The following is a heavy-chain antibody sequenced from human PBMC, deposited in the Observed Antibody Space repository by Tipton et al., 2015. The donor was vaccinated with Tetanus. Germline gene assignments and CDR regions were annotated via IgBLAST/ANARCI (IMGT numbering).Heavy chain of an antibody. CDR1: GGSISSGDYF. D-gene: IGHD2-15*01. V-gene: IGHV4-31*03. Sequence: TLSLTCSVSGGSISSGDYFWSWIRQLPGKGLECLGNFHHSESTYYDPSLKSRVTISTDTSKNQFSLRLSSVTAADTAVYYCARDQKSATLSHFFYGLDVWGQGTTVTVSS. CDR3: ARDQKSATLSHFFYGLDV. CDR2: FHHSEST. J-gene: IGHJ6*02.